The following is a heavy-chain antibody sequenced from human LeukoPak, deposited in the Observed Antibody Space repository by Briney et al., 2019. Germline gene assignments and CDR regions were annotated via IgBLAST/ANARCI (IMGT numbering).Heavy chain of an antibody. V-gene: IGHV5-51*01. CDR2: IYPGDSDT. CDR3: AAGGNSNKYYFDY. Sequence: GESLKISCKASGYTFSDLWIGWVRQMPGKGLEWMGIIYPGDSDTRYSPSFQGQVTISADKSISTAYLQWSSLKASDTAMYYCAAGGNSNKYYFDYWGQGTLVTVSS. J-gene: IGHJ4*02. D-gene: IGHD1/OR15-1a*01. CDR1: GYTFSDLW.